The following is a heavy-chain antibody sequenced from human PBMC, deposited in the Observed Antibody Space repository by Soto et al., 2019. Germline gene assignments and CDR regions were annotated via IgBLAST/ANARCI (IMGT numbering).Heavy chain of an antibody. D-gene: IGHD2-2*01. CDR1: GYTFFSYG. CDR3: ARGDIVVVPAANGIDY. V-gene: IGHV1-18*01. J-gene: IGHJ4*02. Sequence: GASVKVSCKASGYTFFSYGISWVRQAPGQGLEWMGWISAYNGNTNYAQKIQGRVTMTTDTSTSTAYMELRSLRSDDTAVYYCARGDIVVVPAANGIDYWGQGTLVTVSS. CDR2: ISAYNGNT.